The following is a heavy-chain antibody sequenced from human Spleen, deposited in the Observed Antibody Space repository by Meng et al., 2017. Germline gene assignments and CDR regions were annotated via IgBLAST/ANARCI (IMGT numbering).Heavy chain of an antibody. CDR2: IDSGGGTR. CDR1: GFTFSSYE. CDR3: ARGPIAVAGRLDY. Sequence: GESLKISCAASGFTFSSYEMNWVRQAPGKGLEWVSYIDSGGGTRYYADSVKGRFTISRDNSRKTVYLQMNSLRTADTAVYYCARGPIAVAGRLDYWGQGTLVTVSS. J-gene: IGHJ4*02. V-gene: IGHV3-48*03. D-gene: IGHD6-19*01.